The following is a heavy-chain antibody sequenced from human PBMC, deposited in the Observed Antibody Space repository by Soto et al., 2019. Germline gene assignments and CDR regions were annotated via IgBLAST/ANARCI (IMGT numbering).Heavy chain of an antibody. Sequence: QVQLVQSGAEVKKPGASVKVSCKASGYTFTGYYMHWVRQAPGQGLEWMEWINPNSGGTNYAQKFQGEVTMTRDPSISTAYMELSRLRSDDTAVYYCASLLIVVVPAARDDAFDIWGQGTMVTVSS. J-gene: IGHJ3*02. V-gene: IGHV1-2*02. CDR3: ASLLIVVVPAARDDAFDI. D-gene: IGHD2-2*01. CDR2: INPNSGGT. CDR1: GYTFTGYY.